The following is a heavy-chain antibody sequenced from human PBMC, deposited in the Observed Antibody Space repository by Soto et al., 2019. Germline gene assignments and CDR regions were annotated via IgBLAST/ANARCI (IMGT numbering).Heavy chain of an antibody. CDR1: GYTFPRYG. V-gene: IGHV1-18*04. J-gene: IGHJ2*01. D-gene: IGHD2-2*01. Sequence: ASVTVSCKASGYTFPRYGIRWVRQVPGHGLEWMGWISAYNGNTNYAHNLKVRVTMTTDTSTSTSYMVLRSLRSDDTAVYYCAIRTGQLAIISEFDGDWFFEVWGRGTLVTVSS. CDR2: ISAYNGNT. CDR3: AIRTGQLAIISEFDGDWFFEV.